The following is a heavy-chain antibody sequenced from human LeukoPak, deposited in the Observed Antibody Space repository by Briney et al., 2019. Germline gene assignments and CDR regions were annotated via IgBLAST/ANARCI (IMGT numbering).Heavy chain of an antibody. CDR2: ISSSISTV. J-gene: IGHJ4*02. CDR1: GFTFSSYS. Sequence: PGGSLTLACPPAGFTFSSYSMSWVRQAPGRGMEWVSYISSSISTVYYEDSVKGRFTISRDNARNSLYLQMNSLRDEDTAVYYCARDCQQGIPYQSMEYWGQGTLVTVS. V-gene: IGHV3-48*02. CDR3: ARDCQQGIPYQSMEY. D-gene: IGHD7-27*01.